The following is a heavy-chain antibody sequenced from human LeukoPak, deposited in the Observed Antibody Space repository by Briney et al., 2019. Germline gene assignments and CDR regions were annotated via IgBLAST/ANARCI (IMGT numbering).Heavy chain of an antibody. CDR2: IIPIFGTA. Sequence: SVKVSCKASGGTFSSYAISWVRQAPGQGLEWMGRIIPIFGTANYAQKFQGRVTITTDESTSTAYMELSGLRSEDTAVYYCASLDCSGGSCYYVYWGQGTLVTVSS. CDR3: ASLDCSGGSCYYVY. CDR1: GGTFSSYA. V-gene: IGHV1-69*05. D-gene: IGHD2-15*01. J-gene: IGHJ4*02.